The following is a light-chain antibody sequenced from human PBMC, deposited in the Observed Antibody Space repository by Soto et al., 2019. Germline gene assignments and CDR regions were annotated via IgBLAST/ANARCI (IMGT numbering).Light chain of an antibody. Sequence: EIVLAQSPGTLSLSPGERATLSCRASQSVSNTYLAWYQQKPGQAPRLLIYGVSSRATGIPDRFSGSGSGTDFTLTISGLEPEDFAVYYCQQYSSSPVTFGGGTKVEIK. J-gene: IGKJ4*01. CDR1: QSVSNTY. CDR2: GVS. CDR3: QQYSSSPVT. V-gene: IGKV3-20*01.